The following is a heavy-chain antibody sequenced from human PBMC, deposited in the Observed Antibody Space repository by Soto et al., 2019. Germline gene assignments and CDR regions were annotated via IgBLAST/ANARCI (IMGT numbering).Heavy chain of an antibody. CDR2: ISAYNGNT. CDR1: GYTFTSYG. J-gene: IGHJ6*03. V-gene: IGHV1-18*01. Sequence: ASVKVSCKASGYTFTSYGISWVRQAPGQGLEWMGWISAYNGNTNYAQKLQGRVTMTTDTSTSTAYMELRSLRSDGTAVYYCAREFSYYGPGSYSPHYYYYYYMDVWGKGTTVTVSS. CDR3: AREFSYYGPGSYSPHYYYYYYMDV. D-gene: IGHD3-10*01.